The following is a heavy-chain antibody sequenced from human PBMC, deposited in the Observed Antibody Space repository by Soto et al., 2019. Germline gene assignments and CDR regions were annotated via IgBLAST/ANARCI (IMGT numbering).Heavy chain of an antibody. CDR2: TYYSGST. J-gene: IGHJ5*02. CDR3: AREHSSSSEVWFDP. V-gene: IGHV4-59*01. CDR1: GGSISSYY. D-gene: IGHD6-6*01. Sequence: SETLSLTCTVSGGSISSYYWSWIRQPPGKGLEWIGYTYYSGSTNYNPSLKSRVTISVDTSKNQFSLKLSSVTAADTAVYYCAREHSSSSEVWFDPWGQGTLVTISS.